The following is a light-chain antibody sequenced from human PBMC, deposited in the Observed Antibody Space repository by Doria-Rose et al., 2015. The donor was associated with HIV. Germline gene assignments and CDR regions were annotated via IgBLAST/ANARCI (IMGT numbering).Light chain of an antibody. Sequence: EIVMTQSPGTLSLSPGERATLSCRASQRFSSTYLAWYQQKPGQAPSLLIYDGSTRATGIPDRFSDSGSGTDFTLTINRLEPEDFALYYCHQYGTSWTFGQGTKVE. J-gene: IGKJ1*01. CDR1: QRFSSTY. CDR2: DGS. V-gene: IGKV3-20*01. CDR3: HQYGTSWT.